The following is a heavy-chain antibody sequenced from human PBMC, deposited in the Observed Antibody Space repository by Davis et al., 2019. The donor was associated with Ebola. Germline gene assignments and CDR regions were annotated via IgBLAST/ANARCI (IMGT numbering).Heavy chain of an antibody. J-gene: IGHJ4*02. CDR1: GYSFTNYW. CDR2: IDPSDSYT. CDR3: ARFAYYGGNSFHFDY. D-gene: IGHD4-23*01. V-gene: IGHV5-10-1*01. Sequence: GESLKISCKGSGYSFTNYWIGWVRQMPGKGLEWMGRIDPSDSYTNYSPSFQGHVTISADKSISTAYLQWSSLKASDTAMYYCARFAYYGGNSFHFDYWGQGTLVTVSS.